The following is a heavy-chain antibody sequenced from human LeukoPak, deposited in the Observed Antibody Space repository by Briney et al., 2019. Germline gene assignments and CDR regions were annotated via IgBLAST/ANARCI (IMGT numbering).Heavy chain of an antibody. J-gene: IGHJ3*02. CDR2: ISSSSSTI. Sequence: GGSQRLSCAASGFTFSSYSMNWVRQAPGKGLEWVSYISSSSSTIYYADSVKGRFTISRDNAKNSLYLQMNSLRAEDTAVYYCARAGRCSGGSCYTRHDAFDIWGQGTMVTVSP. D-gene: IGHD2-15*01. CDR3: ARAGRCSGGSCYTRHDAFDI. V-gene: IGHV3-48*04. CDR1: GFTFSSYS.